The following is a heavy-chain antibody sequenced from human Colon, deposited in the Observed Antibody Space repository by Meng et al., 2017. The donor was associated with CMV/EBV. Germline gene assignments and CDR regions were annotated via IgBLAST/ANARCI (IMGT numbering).Heavy chain of an antibody. CDR3: AKVVVAETALFYYGLDV. D-gene: IGHD2-15*01. J-gene: IGHJ6*01. CDR1: GLTLSEYG. CDR2: ISYDGKKE. V-gene: IGHV3-30*18. Sequence: GESLKISCTASGLTLSEYGVHWVRQAPGKGLEWAASISYDGKKEYYADSVKGRFTISRDNSDNTVFLQMNALTTADTSVYYCAKVVVAETALFYYGLDVWGQGTTVTVSS.